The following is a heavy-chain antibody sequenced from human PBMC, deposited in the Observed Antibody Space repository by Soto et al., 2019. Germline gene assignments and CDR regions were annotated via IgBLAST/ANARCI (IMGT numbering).Heavy chain of an antibody. CDR3: ARANYYGSPGDFDY. J-gene: IGHJ4*02. V-gene: IGHV3-48*01. CDR1: GFTFSSYS. Sequence: EVQLVESGGGLVQPGGSLRLSCAASGFTFSSYSMNWVRQAPGKGLERVSYISSSSSTIYYADSVKGRFTISRDNAKNSLYLQMNSLRAEDTAVYYCARANYYGSPGDFDYWGQGTLVTVSS. CDR2: ISSSSSTI. D-gene: IGHD3-10*01.